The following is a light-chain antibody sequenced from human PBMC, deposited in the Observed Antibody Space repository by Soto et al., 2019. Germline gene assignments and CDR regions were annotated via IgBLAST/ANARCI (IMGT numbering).Light chain of an antibody. V-gene: IGLV2-14*01. CDR3: CSYTSTSSRV. Sequence: QSVLTQPASVSGSPGQSITISCNGTSNDFGDYNYVSWYQQHPGKAPKLIISEVRHRPSGVSFRFSGSKSGNTASLIISGLQAGDEADYYCCSYTSTSSRVFGTGTKVTVL. CDR2: EVR. J-gene: IGLJ1*01. CDR1: SNDFGDYNY.